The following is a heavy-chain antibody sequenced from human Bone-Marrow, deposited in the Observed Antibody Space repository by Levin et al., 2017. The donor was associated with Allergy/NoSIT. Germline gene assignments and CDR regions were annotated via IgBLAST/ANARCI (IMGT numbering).Heavy chain of an antibody. Sequence: PSQTLSLTCSVSGASINNYYWNWIRQPPGKGLEWIGSVFHSGGTNYNPSLGSRATISVDTKKIHFSLKLTSVTAADTAVYYCARLSAATLGDAELSGFDIWGQGSMVTVSS. D-gene: IGHD2-21*02. V-gene: IGHV4-59*08. CDR1: GASINNYY. CDR2: VFHSGGT. CDR3: ARLSAATLGDAELSGFDI. J-gene: IGHJ3*02.